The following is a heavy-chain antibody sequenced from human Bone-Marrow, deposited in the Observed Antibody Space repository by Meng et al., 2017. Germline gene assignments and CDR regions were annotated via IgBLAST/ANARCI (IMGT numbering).Heavy chain of an antibody. J-gene: IGHJ6*02. D-gene: IGHD3-10*01. V-gene: IGHV4-59*01. CDR2: MYYSGST. Sequence: SETLSLTCTVSGGSISSDYWSWIRQPPGKGLEWIGYMYYSGSTNYNPSLKSRVTISIDTSKNQFSLKLSSVTAADTAVYYCARGTGITMVRGVITYLAAPYYYYYYGMDVWGQGTTVTVSS. CDR3: ARGTGITMVRGVITYLAAPYYYYYYGMDV. CDR1: GGSISSDY.